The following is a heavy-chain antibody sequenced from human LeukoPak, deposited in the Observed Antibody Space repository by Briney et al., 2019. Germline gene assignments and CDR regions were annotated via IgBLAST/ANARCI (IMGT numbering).Heavy chain of an antibody. CDR3: ARVHSSSGYYFDY. V-gene: IGHV3-21*01. CDR1: GFTFSSYS. D-gene: IGHD6-6*01. J-gene: IGHJ4*02. Sequence: GGSLRLSCAASGFTFSSYSMNWVRQAPGKGLEWVSSISSSSSYIYYADSVKGRFTISRDNAKNSLYLQMNSLRAEDTAVYYCARVHSSSGYYFDYWGQGTLVTVSS. CDR2: ISSSSSYI.